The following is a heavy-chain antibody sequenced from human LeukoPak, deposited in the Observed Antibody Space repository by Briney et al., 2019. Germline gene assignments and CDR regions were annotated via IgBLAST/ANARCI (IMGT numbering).Heavy chain of an antibody. CDR2: IIPIFGTA. J-gene: IGHJ4*02. CDR1: GGTFSSYA. CDR3: ARDSWGVYSFDY. Sequence: SVKVSCKASGGTFSSYAISWVRQAPGQGLEWMGGIIPIFGTANYAQKFQGRVTITADKSTSTAYMELSSLRSADTAVYYCARDSWGVYSFDYWGQGTLVTVSS. D-gene: IGHD3-16*01. V-gene: IGHV1-69*06.